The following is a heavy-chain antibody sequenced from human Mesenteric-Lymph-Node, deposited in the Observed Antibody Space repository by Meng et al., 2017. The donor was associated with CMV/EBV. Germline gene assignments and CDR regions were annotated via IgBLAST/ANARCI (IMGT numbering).Heavy chain of an antibody. J-gene: IGHJ4*02. Sequence: GGSLRLSCAASGFTFNNYVMHWVRQAPGKGLEWVAVISFDETKKYYADSVKGRFTMSRDNSKNTLFLQMNSLTVDDTAVYYCAKHPIPTEGTDLFDYWGQGTLVTVSS. V-gene: IGHV3-30-3*02. D-gene: IGHD2-2*02. CDR2: ISFDETKK. CDR1: GFTFNNYV. CDR3: AKHPIPTEGTDLFDY.